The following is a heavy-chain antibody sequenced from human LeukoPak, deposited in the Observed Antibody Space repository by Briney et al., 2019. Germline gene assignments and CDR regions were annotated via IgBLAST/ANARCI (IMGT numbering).Heavy chain of an antibody. D-gene: IGHD3-10*02. Sequence: GGSLRLSCAASGFTFSSYGMSWVRQAPGKGLEWVAVISYDGSNKYYADSVKGRFTISRDNSKNTLYLQVNSLRAEDTAVYYCAELGITMIGGVWGKGTTVTISS. V-gene: IGHV3-30*18. CDR2: ISYDGSNK. CDR3: AELGITMIGGV. J-gene: IGHJ6*04. CDR1: GFTFSSYG.